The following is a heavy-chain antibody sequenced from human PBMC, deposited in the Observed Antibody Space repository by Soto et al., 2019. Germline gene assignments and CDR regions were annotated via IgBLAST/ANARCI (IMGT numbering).Heavy chain of an antibody. D-gene: IGHD2-15*01. V-gene: IGHV4-59*01. CDR3: ARGYCSGGSCYSDGDLNWFYP. CDR1: GGSISSYY. Sequence: PSETLSLTCTVSGGSISSYYWSWIRQPPGKGLEWIGYIYYSGSTNYNPSLKSRVTISVDTSKNQFSLKLSSVTAADTAVYYCARGYCSGGSCYSDGDLNWFYPWGQGTLVTVSS. J-gene: IGHJ5*02. CDR2: IYYSGST.